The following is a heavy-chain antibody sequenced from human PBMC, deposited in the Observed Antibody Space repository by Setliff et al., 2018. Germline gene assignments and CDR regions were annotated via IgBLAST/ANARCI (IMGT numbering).Heavy chain of an antibody. Sequence: SETLSLTCTVSGGSINNYHWNWIRQPPGKGLEWIGYVGYNGNTHYNPSLNSRVTMSVDTSKNQFSLKLSSVTAADTAVYYCARNDRPWRYYFDYWGQGTLVTVSS. CDR3: ARNDRPWRYYFDY. D-gene: IGHD3-9*01. V-gene: IGHV4-59*12. J-gene: IGHJ4*02. CDR1: GGSINNYH. CDR2: VGYNGNT.